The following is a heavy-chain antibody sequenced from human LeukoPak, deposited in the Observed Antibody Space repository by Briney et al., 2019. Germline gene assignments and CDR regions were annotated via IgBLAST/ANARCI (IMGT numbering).Heavy chain of an antibody. CDR2: INPSGGST. CDR3: ARGRATYYYDSSGSFDY. CDR1: GYTFTSYY. J-gene: IGHJ4*02. V-gene: IGHV1-46*01. Sequence: ASVKVSCKASGYTFTSYYMHWVRQAPGQGLEWMGIINPSGGSTSYAQKYQGRVTMTRDTSTSTVYMELSSLRSEDTAVYYCARGRATYYYDSSGSFDYWGQGTLVTVSS. D-gene: IGHD3-22*01.